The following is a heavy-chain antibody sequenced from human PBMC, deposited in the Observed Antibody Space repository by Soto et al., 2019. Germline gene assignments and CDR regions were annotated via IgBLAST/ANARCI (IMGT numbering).Heavy chain of an antibody. CDR3: ATWHEREHAFDV. D-gene: IGHD1-1*01. J-gene: IGHJ3*01. CDR1: GLTISGKKY. V-gene: IGHV3-53*01. Sequence: DVQLVESGGGLIQPGGSLRLSCAAFGLTISGKKYVAWVRQAPGKGLEWVSALYDVDGSFYADSVTGRFTTSSDSSKTSVYLQTNDLRPDDTAVYYCATWHEREHAFDVWGQGTTVTISS. CDR2: LYDVDGS.